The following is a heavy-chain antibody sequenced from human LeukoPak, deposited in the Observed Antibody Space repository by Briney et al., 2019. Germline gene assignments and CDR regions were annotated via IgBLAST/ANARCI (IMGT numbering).Heavy chain of an antibody. V-gene: IGHV3-74*01. J-gene: IGHJ4*02. CDR2: VKSDGSNP. D-gene: IGHD3-10*01. Sequence: GGSLRLSCAASRFSFSNYWMHWVRQAPGRGLVWVSRVKSDGSNPSYADSVKGRFTISRDNAENMLYLQMNTLGAEDTAVYYCARDIVSGSGSLDYWGQGTLVTVSS. CDR1: RFSFSNYW. CDR3: ARDIVSGSGSLDY.